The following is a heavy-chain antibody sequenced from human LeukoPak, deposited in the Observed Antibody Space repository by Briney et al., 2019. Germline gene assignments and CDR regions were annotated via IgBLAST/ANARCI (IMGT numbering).Heavy chain of an antibody. CDR3: ARGTIFGVVTPFDY. Sequence: GGSLRLSCAASGFTFSIYAMHWGREAPGEGREYVSAISSNRGSTYYANSVNARFTISRDNSKNTLYLQMGSLRAEDMAVYYCARGTIFGVVTPFDYWGQGTLVTVSS. CDR1: GFTFSIYA. V-gene: IGHV3-64*01. J-gene: IGHJ4*02. D-gene: IGHD3-3*01. CDR2: ISSNRGST.